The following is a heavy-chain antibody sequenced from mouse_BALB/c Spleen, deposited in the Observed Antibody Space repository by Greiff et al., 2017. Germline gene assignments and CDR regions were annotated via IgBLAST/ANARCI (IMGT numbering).Heavy chain of an antibody. CDR2: INPSNGRT. CDR3: ARLEYGNYDYAMDY. Sequence: QSCKASGYTFTSYWMHWVKQRPGQGLEWIGEINPSNGRTNYNEKFKSKATLTVDKSSSTAYMQLSSLTSEDSAVYYCARLEYGNYDYAMDYWGQGTSVTVSS. D-gene: IGHD2-10*02. CDR1: GYTFTSYW. V-gene: IGHV1S81*02. J-gene: IGHJ4*01.